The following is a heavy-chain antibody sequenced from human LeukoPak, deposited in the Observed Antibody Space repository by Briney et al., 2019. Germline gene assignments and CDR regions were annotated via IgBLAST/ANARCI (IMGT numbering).Heavy chain of an antibody. V-gene: IGHV3-7*01. CDR3: ARVGKNGWDFDH. CDR1: GFTFSAYW. CDR2: IIEGGDVK. J-gene: IGHJ4*02. Sequence: GGSLRLSCAASGFTFSAYWMTWVRQAPGKGLAWVANIIEGGDVKYYVDSVKGRFTISRDNTKNSLNLQMTSLRADDTAVYYCARVGKNGWDFDHWGQGTLVTVSS. D-gene: IGHD6-19*01.